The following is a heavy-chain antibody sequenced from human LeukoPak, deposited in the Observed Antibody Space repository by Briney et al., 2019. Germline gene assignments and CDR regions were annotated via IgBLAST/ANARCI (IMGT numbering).Heavy chain of an antibody. V-gene: IGHV3-23*01. CDR3: ARGQRGFLEWLLYSEIDY. CDR1: GFTFSSYA. D-gene: IGHD3-3*01. J-gene: IGHJ4*02. CDR2: ISGSGGSK. Sequence: GGSLRLSCAASGFTFSSYAMSWVRQAPGKGLEWVSAISGSGGSKYYADSVKGRFTISRDNSKNTLYLQMNSPRAEDTAVYYCARGQRGFLEWLLYSEIDYWGQGTLVTVSS.